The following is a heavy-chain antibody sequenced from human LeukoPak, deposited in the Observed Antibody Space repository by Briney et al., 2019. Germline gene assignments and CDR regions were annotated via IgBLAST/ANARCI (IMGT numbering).Heavy chain of an antibody. D-gene: IGHD6-19*01. Sequence: PSETLSLTCTVSGDSISSGYYWGWIRQPPGKGLEWIGSIHHSGSTYYNPSLKSRVTMSVDTPKNQFSLKLSSVTAADTAMYYCARDSSSGYYPGLYFQHWGQGTLVTVSS. CDR1: GDSISSGYY. CDR2: IHHSGST. CDR3: ARDSSSGYYPGLYFQH. J-gene: IGHJ1*01. V-gene: IGHV4-38-2*02.